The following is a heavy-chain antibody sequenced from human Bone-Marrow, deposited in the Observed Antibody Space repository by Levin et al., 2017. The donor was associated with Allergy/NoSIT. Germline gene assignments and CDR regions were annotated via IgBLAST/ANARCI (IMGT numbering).Heavy chain of an antibody. CDR1: GFTFSSYN. J-gene: IGHJ4*02. D-gene: IGHD2-15*01. CDR2: IFSSGGSI. Sequence: LSLTCAASGFTFSSYNMHWVRQAPGKGLEWVSSIFSSGGSIHYADSVKGRFTISRDNAKNSLYLQMNSLRAEDTAVYYCARYWASLDYWGQGTLVTVSS. V-gene: IGHV3-21*01. CDR3: ARYWASLDY.